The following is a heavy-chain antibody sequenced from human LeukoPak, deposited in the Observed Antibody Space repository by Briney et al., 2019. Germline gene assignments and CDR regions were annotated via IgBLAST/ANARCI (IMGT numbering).Heavy chain of an antibody. D-gene: IGHD2-2*02. J-gene: IGHJ4*02. CDR2: ISSSGSTI. Sequence: GESLKISCAASGFTFSSYEMNWVRQAPGKGLEWVSYISSSGSTIYYADSVKGRFTISRDNAKNSLYLQMNSLRAEDTAVYYCARDLNRGPAAIYDYWGKGTLVTVSS. CDR3: ARDLNRGPAAIYDY. CDR1: GFTFSSYE. V-gene: IGHV3-48*03.